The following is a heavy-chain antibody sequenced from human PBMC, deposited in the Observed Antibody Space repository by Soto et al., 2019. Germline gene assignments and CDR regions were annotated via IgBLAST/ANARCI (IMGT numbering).Heavy chain of an antibody. CDR3: ARVNCSSTSCYFAY. J-gene: IGHJ4*02. V-gene: IGHV1-2*04. CDR1: GYTFTGYY. CDR2: INPNSGGT. D-gene: IGHD2-2*01. Sequence: ASVKVSCKASGYTFTGYYMHWVRQAPGQGLEWMGWINPNSGGTNYAQKFQGWVTMTRDTSISTAYMELSRLRSDDTAVYYCARVNCSSTSCYFAYWGQGTLVTV.